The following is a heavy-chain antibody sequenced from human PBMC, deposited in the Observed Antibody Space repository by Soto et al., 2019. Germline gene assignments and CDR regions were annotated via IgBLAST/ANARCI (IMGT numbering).Heavy chain of an antibody. CDR3: ARESHDILTGPPWVWYFDL. J-gene: IGHJ2*01. CDR1: GGSFSGYY. D-gene: IGHD3-9*01. V-gene: IGHV4-34*01. CDR2: INDRGSI. Sequence: QVQLQQWGAGPLRPLETLSLTCGVSGGSFSGYYCAWIRQSPGKGLEWIGEINDRGSINYNQSLKSRVSSSVDTSKNHYSLNLRSVTAADTAVYYCARESHDILTGPPWVWYFDLWGRGTLVTVSS.